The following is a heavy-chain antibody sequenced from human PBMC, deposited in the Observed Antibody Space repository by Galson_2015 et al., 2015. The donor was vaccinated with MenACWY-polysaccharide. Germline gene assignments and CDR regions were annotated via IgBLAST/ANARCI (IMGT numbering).Heavy chain of an antibody. V-gene: IGHV4-61*01. CDR2: MSHSGLG. D-gene: IGHD1-26*01. CDR1: GGSVTSGSYF. CDR3: AREPIYSGSFGWFDP. J-gene: IGHJ5*02. Sequence: SETLSLTCTVSGGSVTSGSYFWSWLRQSPGKGLEWIAYMSHSGLGNYNPSLKSRVTISIDTSKNQFSLRLTSVTSADTAMYYCAREPIYSGSFGWFDPWGQGTLVTVSS.